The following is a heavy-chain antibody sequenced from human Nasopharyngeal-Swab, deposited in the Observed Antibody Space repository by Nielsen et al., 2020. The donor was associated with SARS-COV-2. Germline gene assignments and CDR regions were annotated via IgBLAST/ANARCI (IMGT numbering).Heavy chain of an antibody. CDR2: ISWNSGSI. CDR1: GFTFDDYA. Sequence: GGSLRLSCAASGFTFDDYAMHWVRQAPGKGLEWVSGISWNSGSIGYADSVKGRFTISRDNAKNSLYLQMNSLRAEDTALYYCARDVYGSGSQAPDYYYYYMDVWGKGTTVTVSS. D-gene: IGHD3-10*01. J-gene: IGHJ6*03. CDR3: ARDVYGSGSQAPDYYYYYMDV. V-gene: IGHV3-9*01.